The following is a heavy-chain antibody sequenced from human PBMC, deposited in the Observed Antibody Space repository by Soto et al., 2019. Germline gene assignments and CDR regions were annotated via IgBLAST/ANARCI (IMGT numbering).Heavy chain of an antibody. CDR1: GFTFSSYG. CDR3: ARDVYCSGGSCYSNYYYGMDV. J-gene: IGHJ6*02. V-gene: IGHV3-33*01. CDR2: IWYDGSNK. Sequence: GGSLRLSCAASGFTFSSYGMHWVRQAPGKGLEWVAVIWYDGSNKYYADSVKGRFTISRDNSKNTLYLQMNSPRAEDTAVYYCARDVYCSGGSCYSNYYYGMDVWGQGTTVTVSS. D-gene: IGHD2-15*01.